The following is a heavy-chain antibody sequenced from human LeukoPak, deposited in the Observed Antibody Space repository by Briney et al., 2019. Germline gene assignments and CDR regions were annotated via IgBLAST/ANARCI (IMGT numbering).Heavy chain of an antibody. CDR2: INPSGGST. D-gene: IGHD6-19*01. V-gene: IGHV1-46*01. CDR3: ARAVAVAGPFDY. J-gene: IGHJ4*02. CDR1: GYTFTSYY. Sequence: GPVKVSCKASGYTFTSYYMHWVRQAPGQGLEWMGIINPSGGSTSYAQKFQGRVTMTRDTSTSTAYMELSSLRSEDTAVYYCARAVAVAGPFDYWGQGTLVTVSS.